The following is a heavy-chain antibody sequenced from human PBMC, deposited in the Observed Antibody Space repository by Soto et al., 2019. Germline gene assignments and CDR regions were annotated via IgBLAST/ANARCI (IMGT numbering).Heavy chain of an antibody. D-gene: IGHD4-4*01. Sequence: ASVKVSCKASAYTFTSYVSSWVRQAPGQGLEWMGWISAYNGNTNYAQKLQGRVTMTTDTSTSTAYMELRSLRSDDTAVYYCARRGGNSHYYYSGMDVWGQGPTVTVSS. CDR3: ARRGGNSHYYYSGMDV. CDR1: AYTFTSYV. J-gene: IGHJ6*02. CDR2: ISAYNGNT. V-gene: IGHV1-18*01.